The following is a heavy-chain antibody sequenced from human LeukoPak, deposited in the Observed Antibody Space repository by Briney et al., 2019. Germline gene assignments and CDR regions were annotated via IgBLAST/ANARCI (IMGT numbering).Heavy chain of an antibody. Sequence: PGRSLRLSCAASGFTSDDYAMHWVRQAPGKGLEWVSGISWNSGSIGYADSVKGRFTISRDNAKNSLYLQMNSLRAEDTALYYCAKDKDRITMVRGVPYFDYWGQGTLVTVSS. J-gene: IGHJ4*02. CDR2: ISWNSGSI. CDR3: AKDKDRITMVRGVPYFDY. CDR1: GFTSDDYA. D-gene: IGHD3-10*01. V-gene: IGHV3-9*02.